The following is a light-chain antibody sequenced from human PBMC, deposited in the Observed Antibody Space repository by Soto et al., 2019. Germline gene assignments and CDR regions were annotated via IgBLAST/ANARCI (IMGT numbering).Light chain of an antibody. Sequence: QSALTQPASVSGSPGQSITISCTGTSSDVGGYNYVSWYQQHPGKAPKLMIYDVSNRPSGVSNRFSGSKSGNTASLTISGLQAEDKADYYCSSYTSSSTLYVFGTGTKGTVI. CDR1: SSDVGGYNY. CDR2: DVS. V-gene: IGLV2-14*01. J-gene: IGLJ1*01. CDR3: SSYTSSSTLYV.